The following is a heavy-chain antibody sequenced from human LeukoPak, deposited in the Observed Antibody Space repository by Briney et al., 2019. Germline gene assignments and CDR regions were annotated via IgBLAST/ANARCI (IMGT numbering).Heavy chain of an antibody. Sequence: GGSLRLSCAASGFAFINYGMSWVRQPPGKGLEWVSSISSSSSYIYYADSVKGRFTISRDNAKNSLYLQMNSLRAEDTAVYYCAREGAYDYGDYNWGQGTLVTVSS. D-gene: IGHD4-17*01. CDR1: GFAFINYG. V-gene: IGHV3-21*01. CDR3: AREGAYDYGDYN. J-gene: IGHJ4*02. CDR2: ISSSSSYI.